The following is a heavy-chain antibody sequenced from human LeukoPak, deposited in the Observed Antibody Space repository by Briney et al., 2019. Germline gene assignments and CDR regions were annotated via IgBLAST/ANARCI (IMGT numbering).Heavy chain of an antibody. Sequence: GGSLRLSCAASGFTFYNHAMSWVRQAPGMGLEWVTVIGGGDTDTNYTNSVKGRFTLSRDNSKNTLSLQVSSLRPEDTAVYYCAKDSWSGNGIYDPFDVWGQGTAVTVSS. CDR2: IGGGDTDT. D-gene: IGHD2-8*01. J-gene: IGHJ3*01. V-gene: IGHV3-23*01. CDR3: AKDSWSGNGIYDPFDV. CDR1: GFTFYNHA.